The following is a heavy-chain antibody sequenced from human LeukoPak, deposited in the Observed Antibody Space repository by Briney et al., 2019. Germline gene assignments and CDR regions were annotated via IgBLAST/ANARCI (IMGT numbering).Heavy chain of an antibody. Sequence: GASVKVSCKASGYTFTGYYMHWVRQAPGQGLEWMGWINPNSGGTNYAQKFQGRVTMTRDTSISTAYMELSRLRSDDTAVYYCARDSRAPLRFLEWPLETGDFDYWGQGTLVTVSS. J-gene: IGHJ4*02. CDR3: ARDSRAPLRFLEWPLETGDFDY. CDR1: GYTFTGYY. CDR2: INPNSGGT. D-gene: IGHD3-3*01. V-gene: IGHV1-2*02.